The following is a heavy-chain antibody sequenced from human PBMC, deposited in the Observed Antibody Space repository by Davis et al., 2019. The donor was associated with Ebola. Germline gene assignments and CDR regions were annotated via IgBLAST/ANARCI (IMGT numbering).Heavy chain of an antibody. CDR3: ATTQWLREFDN. Sequence: GGPLRLSCPPPGFTASRNHMSWVRQAPGKGLEWVSVIYDQSTAYADAVRGRFIISRDKSNNTLYLEMSSLRVDDTAVYYCATTQWLREFDNWGQGTLVTVSS. CDR1: GFTASRNH. J-gene: IGHJ4*02. D-gene: IGHD6-19*01. V-gene: IGHV3-53*05. CDR2: IYDQST.